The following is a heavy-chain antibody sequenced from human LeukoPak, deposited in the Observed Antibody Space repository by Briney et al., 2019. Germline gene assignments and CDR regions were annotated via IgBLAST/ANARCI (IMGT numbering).Heavy chain of an antibody. D-gene: IGHD3-16*02. Sequence: GGSLRLSCAASGFTFSSYEMNWVRQAPGQGLEWISYFSRSSTIFCGDSVKGQFNIARDNAKNSLYLEMYSLRDEDTAVYYCARDQNHYVWGTYRTNPFDYWGKGTLV. CDR1: GFTFSSYE. CDR2: FSRSSTI. CDR3: ARDQNHYVWGTYRTNPFDY. V-gene: IGHV3-48*03. J-gene: IGHJ4*02.